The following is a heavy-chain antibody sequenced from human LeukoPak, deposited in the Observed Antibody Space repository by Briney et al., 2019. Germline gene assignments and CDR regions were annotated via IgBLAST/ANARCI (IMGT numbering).Heavy chain of an antibody. CDR3: ARNHGPFGGLDY. J-gene: IGHJ4*02. V-gene: IGHV3-30*03. D-gene: IGHD3-10*01. Sequence: GGSLRLSCAASGFTFSSYGMHWVRQAPGKGLEWVAAISNDGINKYYADSVKGRFTISRDNSKNTVYLQMNSLRAEDTAVYYCARNHGPFGGLDYWGQGTLVTVSS. CDR1: GFTFSSYG. CDR2: ISNDGINK.